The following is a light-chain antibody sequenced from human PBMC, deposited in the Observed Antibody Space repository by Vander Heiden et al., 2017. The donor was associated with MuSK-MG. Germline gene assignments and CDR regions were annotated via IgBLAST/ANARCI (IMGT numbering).Light chain of an antibody. Sequence: DIVVTQSPDSLAVSLGERAAINCRSSQSLLHRLTNNNHLARLQQKPGQPPKLPIYCASTRESGVPDRFRGSGSGTAFTLTISGLQAEAVADSYCLQDERSPLTFGGGTKVRIK. V-gene: IGKV4-1*01. CDR1: QSLLHRLTNNNH. J-gene: IGKJ4*01. CDR3: LQDERSPLT. CDR2: CAS.